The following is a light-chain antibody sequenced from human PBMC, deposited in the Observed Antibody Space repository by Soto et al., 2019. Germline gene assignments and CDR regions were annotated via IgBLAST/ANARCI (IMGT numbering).Light chain of an antibody. Sequence: DIQMTQSPSSLSASVGDTVTITCRASQGISHYLAWYQQRPGKVPKLLIHTASILQSGVSSRFSASGSGTDLTLTISSLQPEDVATYYCQKYDRVPWTFGRGTKVEIK. CDR2: TAS. J-gene: IGKJ1*01. CDR3: QKYDRVPWT. CDR1: QGISHY. V-gene: IGKV1-27*01.